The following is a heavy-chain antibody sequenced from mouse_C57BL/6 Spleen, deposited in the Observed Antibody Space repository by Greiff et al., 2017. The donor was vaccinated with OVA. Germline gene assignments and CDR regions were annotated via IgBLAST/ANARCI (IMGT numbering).Heavy chain of an antibody. Sequence: VQLKESGPGLVKPSQSLSLTCSVTGYSITSGYYWNWIRQFPGNKLEWMGYISYDGSNNYNPSLKNRISITRDTSKNQFFLKLNSVTTEDTATYYCARDKLSYYFDYWGQGTTLTVSS. CDR1: GYSITSGYY. CDR3: ARDKLSYYFDY. V-gene: IGHV3-6*01. CDR2: ISYDGSN. J-gene: IGHJ2*01.